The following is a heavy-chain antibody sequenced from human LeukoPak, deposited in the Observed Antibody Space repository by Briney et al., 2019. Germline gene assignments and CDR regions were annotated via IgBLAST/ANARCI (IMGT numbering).Heavy chain of an antibody. Sequence: GGSLRLSCAASGFTFSTYAISWVRQAPGKGLEWVSVIYSGGSTYYADSVKGRFTISRDNSKNTLYLQMNSLRAEDTAVYYCARRRVYDILTGYSLDAFDIWGQGTMVTVSS. J-gene: IGHJ3*02. D-gene: IGHD3-9*01. V-gene: IGHV3-53*01. CDR2: IYSGGST. CDR3: ARRRVYDILTGYSLDAFDI. CDR1: GFTFSTYA.